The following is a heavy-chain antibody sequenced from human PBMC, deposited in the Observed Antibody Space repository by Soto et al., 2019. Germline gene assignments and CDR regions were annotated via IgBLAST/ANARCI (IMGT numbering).Heavy chain of an antibody. CDR3: ARASVVEMATSDFDY. CDR2: IIPIFGTA. Sequence: ASVKVSCKASGGTFSSYAISWVRQAPGQGLEWMGGIIPIFGTANYAQKFQGRATITADKSTSTAYMELSSLRSEDTAVYYCARASVVEMATSDFDYWGQGTLVTVSS. D-gene: IGHD5-12*01. J-gene: IGHJ4*02. V-gene: IGHV1-69*06. CDR1: GGTFSSYA.